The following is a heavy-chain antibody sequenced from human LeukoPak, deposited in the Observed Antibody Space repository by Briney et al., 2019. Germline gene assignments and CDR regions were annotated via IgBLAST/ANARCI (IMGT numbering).Heavy chain of an antibody. CDR3: AKGGYSIAAYYYYYYMDV. Sequence: GGTLRLSCAASGFTFNNYGMTWVRQAPGKGLEWVSAISGSGGSTYYADSVKGRFTISRDNSKNTLYLQMNSLRAEDTAVYYCAKGGYSIAAYYYYYYMDVWGKGTTVTVSS. CDR2: ISGSGGST. J-gene: IGHJ6*03. D-gene: IGHD6-25*01. V-gene: IGHV3-23*01. CDR1: GFTFNNYG.